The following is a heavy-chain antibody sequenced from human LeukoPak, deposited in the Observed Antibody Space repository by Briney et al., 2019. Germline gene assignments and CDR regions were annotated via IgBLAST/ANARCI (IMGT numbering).Heavy chain of an antibody. CDR3: AREASGSYSY. J-gene: IGHJ4*02. CDR1: GFTFSNYA. V-gene: IGHV3-30*07. Sequence: GGSLRLSCAASGFTFSNYAMHWVRQAPGKGLEWVSLISSGGTYEYYADSVKGRFTISRDNAKNSLYLQMNSLRAEDTAVYYCAREASGSYSYWGQGTLVTVSS. D-gene: IGHD1-26*01. CDR2: ISSGGTYE.